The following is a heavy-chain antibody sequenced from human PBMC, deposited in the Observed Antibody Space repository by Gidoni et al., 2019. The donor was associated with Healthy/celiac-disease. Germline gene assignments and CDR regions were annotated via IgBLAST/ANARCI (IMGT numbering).Heavy chain of an antibody. Sequence: QVQLVQSGAEVTKPGYSVKVSCKASGGTFSSYAISWVRQAPGQGLEWMGRIIPILGIANYAKKFQGRVTITADKSTSTAYMELSSLRSEDTAVYYCASRIAARSYYYYYGMDVWGQGTTVTVSS. CDR2: IIPILGIA. V-gene: IGHV1-69*04. CDR1: GGTFSSYA. D-gene: IGHD6-6*01. J-gene: IGHJ6*02. CDR3: ASRIAARSYYYYYGMDV.